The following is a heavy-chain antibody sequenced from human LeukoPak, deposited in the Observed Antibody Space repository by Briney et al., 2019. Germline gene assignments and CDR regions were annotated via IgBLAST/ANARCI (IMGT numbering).Heavy chain of an antibody. J-gene: IGHJ4*02. CDR3: AREHDYSNYGEFDY. V-gene: IGHV3-21*01. D-gene: IGHD4-11*01. CDR2: ISSSSSYI. CDR1: GFTFSSYS. Sequence: KPGGSLRLSCAATGFTFSSYSMNWVRQAPGKGLEWVSSISSSSSYIYYADSVKGRFTISRDNAKNSLYLQMNSLRAEDTAVYYCAREHDYSNYGEFDYWGQGTLVTVSS.